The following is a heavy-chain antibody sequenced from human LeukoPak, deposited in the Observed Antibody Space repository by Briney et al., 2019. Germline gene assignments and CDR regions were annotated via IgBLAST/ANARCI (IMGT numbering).Heavy chain of an antibody. CDR1: GFFFGNFA. Sequence: PGGSLRLSCEASGFFFGNFALSWVRQSPGKVLEWVAHISGSGTYYADSVQGRFTISRDNGRSKVYLQMNSLRADDTAVYFCARASWDTVYAYFDHWGQGTLVSVSS. CDR3: ARASWDTVYAYFDH. D-gene: IGHD2/OR15-2a*01. V-gene: IGHV3-23*01. J-gene: IGHJ4*02. CDR2: ISGSGT.